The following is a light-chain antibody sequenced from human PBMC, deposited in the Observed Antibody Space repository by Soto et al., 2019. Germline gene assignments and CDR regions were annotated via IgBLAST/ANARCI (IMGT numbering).Light chain of an antibody. J-gene: IGLJ1*01. V-gene: IGLV2-14*01. CDR1: SSDFGGYNY. CDR3: SSYTGSTTLAYV. CDR2: DVS. Sequence: QSVLTQPASVSGSPGQSITISCTGTSSDFGGYNYVSWYQQHPGKAPKLMIYDVSNRPSGVSNRFSGSKSGNTASLTISGLQAEDEADYYCSSYTGSTTLAYVFGTGTKVTVL.